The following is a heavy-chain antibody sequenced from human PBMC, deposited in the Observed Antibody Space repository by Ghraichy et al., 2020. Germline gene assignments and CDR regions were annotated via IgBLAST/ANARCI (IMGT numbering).Heavy chain of an antibody. V-gene: IGHV3-48*04. D-gene: IGHD5-24*01. CDR3: ARGFLDNSLDW. J-gene: IGHJ4*02. CDR1: GFTFSAYS. Sequence: GGSLRLSCVASGFTFSAYSMDWVRQAPGKRLEWLSHVSTRGDTIHYAASVNGGFTISRDNAKDAVYLQMNSLGAEDTAVYFCARGFLDNSLDWWGQGTLVVVSS. CDR2: VSTRGDTI.